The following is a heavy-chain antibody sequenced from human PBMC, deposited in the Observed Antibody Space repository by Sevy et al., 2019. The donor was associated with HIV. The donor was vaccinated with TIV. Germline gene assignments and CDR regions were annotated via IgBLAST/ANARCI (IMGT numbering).Heavy chain of an antibody. V-gene: IGHV3-30*18. CDR1: GFTFSSYG. CDR2: ISYDGSNK. CDR3: AKDYRPNWNYYYDGMDV. J-gene: IGHJ6*02. Sequence: GGSLRLSCAASGFTFSSYGMHWVRQAPGKGLEWVAVISYDGSNKYYADSVKGRFTISRDNSKNTLYLQMNILRAEDTAVYYCAKDYRPNWNYYYDGMDVWGQGTTVTVSS. D-gene: IGHD1-20*01.